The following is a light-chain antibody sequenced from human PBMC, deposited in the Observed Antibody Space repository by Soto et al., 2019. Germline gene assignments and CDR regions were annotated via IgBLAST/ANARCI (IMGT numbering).Light chain of an antibody. Sequence: QSVLTQPASVSGSPGQSITISCTGTSSDIGNYNLVSWYQQHPGKAPKLVIYEGSKRPSGVSNRFSGSKSGNTASLTISGLQAEDEADYYCCSYAGSSTYVVFGGGTKVTVL. CDR3: CSYAGSSTYVV. V-gene: IGLV2-23*01. J-gene: IGLJ2*01. CDR2: EGS. CDR1: SSDIGNYNL.